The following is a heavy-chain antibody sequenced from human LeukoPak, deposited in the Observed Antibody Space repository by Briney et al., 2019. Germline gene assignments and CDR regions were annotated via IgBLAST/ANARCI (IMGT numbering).Heavy chain of an antibody. CDR3: ARGLYWGSAGNGICYMDV. D-gene: IGHD7-27*01. V-gene: IGHV4-34*01. CDR1: GVSISGYD. J-gene: IGHJ6*03. CDR2: VNESGRT. Sequence: SETLSLTCGVYGVSISGYDWSWVRQSPGKGLEWIGEVNESGRTNYNPSLKSRVTISVDVSKNQFSLNLNSMNAADTAVYFCARGLYWGSAGNGICYMDVWGTGTTVTVS.